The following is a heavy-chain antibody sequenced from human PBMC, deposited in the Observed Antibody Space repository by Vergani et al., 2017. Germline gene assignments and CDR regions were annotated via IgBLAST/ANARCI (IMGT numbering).Heavy chain of an antibody. Sequence: QVQLQESGPGLVEPSQTLSLTCTVSAGSLSNSGFYWSWIRQHPGKGLEWIGYIYYSGSTYYNPSLKSRVTISVDPSENQFSLRLSSVTAADTAVYFCARDYSGYGYFYYWGQGTLVTGSS. V-gene: IGHV4-31*03. CDR2: IYYSGST. CDR1: AGSLSNSGFY. J-gene: IGHJ4*02. CDR3: ARDYSGYGYFYY. D-gene: IGHD5-12*01.